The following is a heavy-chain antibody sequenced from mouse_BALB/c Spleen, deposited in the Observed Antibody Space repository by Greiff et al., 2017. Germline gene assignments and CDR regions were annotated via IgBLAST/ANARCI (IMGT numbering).Heavy chain of an antibody. CDR3: AQTGTFAY. CDR1: GYSITSDYA. CDR2: ISYSGST. D-gene: IGHD4-1*01. J-gene: IGHJ3*01. V-gene: IGHV3-2*02. Sequence: EVQLQESGPGLVKPSQSLSLTCTVTGYSITSDYAWNWIRQFPGNKLEWMGYISYSGSTSYNPSLKSRISITRDTSKNQFFLQLNSVTTEDTATYYCAQTGTFAYWGQGTLVTVSA.